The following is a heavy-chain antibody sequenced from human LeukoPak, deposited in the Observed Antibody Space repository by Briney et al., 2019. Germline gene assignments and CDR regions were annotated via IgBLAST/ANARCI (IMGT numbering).Heavy chain of an antibody. CDR1: GYTFTSYA. Sequence: ASVKVSCKASGYTFTSYAMNWVRQAPGQGLEWMGWINPNSGGTNYAQKFQGWVTMTRDTSISTAYMELSRLRSDDTAVYYCAIGVAAAVALDYWGQGTLVTVSS. V-gene: IGHV1-2*04. D-gene: IGHD6-13*01. CDR2: INPNSGGT. J-gene: IGHJ4*02. CDR3: AIGVAAAVALDY.